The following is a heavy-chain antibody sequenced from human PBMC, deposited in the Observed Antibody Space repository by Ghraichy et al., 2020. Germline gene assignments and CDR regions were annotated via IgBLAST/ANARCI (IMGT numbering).Heavy chain of an antibody. Sequence: ETLSLTCTVSGGSISSYYWSWIRQPPGKGLEWIGYIYYSGSTNYNPSLKSRVTISVDTSKNQFSLKLSSVTAADTAVYYCARADAYDFWSGRNWFDPWGQGTLVTVSS. CDR1: GGSISSYY. CDR3: ARADAYDFWSGRNWFDP. J-gene: IGHJ5*02. D-gene: IGHD3-3*01. V-gene: IGHV4-59*01. CDR2: IYYSGST.